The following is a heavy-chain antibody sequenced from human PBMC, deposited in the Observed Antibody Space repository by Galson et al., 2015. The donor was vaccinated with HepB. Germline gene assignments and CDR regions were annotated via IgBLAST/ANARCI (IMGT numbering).Heavy chain of an antibody. CDR3: AGTDLNDYGGNGLRDAFDI. J-gene: IGHJ3*02. D-gene: IGHD4-23*01. V-gene: IGHV5-51*01. CDR2: IYPGDSDT. Sequence: QSGAEVKKPGESLKISCKGSGYSFTSYWIGWVRQMPGKGLEWMGIIYPGDSDTRYSPSFQGQVTISADKSISTAYLQWSSLKASDTAMYYCAGTDLNDYGGNGLRDAFDIWGQGTMVTVSS. CDR1: GYSFTSYW.